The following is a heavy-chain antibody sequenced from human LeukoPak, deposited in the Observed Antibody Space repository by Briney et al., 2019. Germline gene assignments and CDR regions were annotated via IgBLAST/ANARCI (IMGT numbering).Heavy chain of an antibody. V-gene: IGHV3-30*03. J-gene: IGHJ5*02. D-gene: IGHD6-19*01. CDR3: ASGYDRWLDPYDWFDP. CDR2: ISYDGSNK. CDR1: GFSFGRYW. Sequence: GGSLRLSCAASGFSFGRYWMSWVRQAPGKGLEWVAVISYDGSNKYYADSVKGRFTISRGNSKNKLYLQMNSLRVEDTAVYYCASGYDRWLDPYDWFDPWGQGTLVTVSS.